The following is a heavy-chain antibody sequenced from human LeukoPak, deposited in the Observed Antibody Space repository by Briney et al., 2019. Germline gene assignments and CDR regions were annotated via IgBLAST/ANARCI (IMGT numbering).Heavy chain of an antibody. CDR3: ARVLGYSYGYWFDP. D-gene: IGHD5-18*01. CDR2: IKQDGSEK. V-gene: IGHV3-7*01. CDR1: GFTFSSYA. J-gene: IGHJ5*02. Sequence: GGSLRLSCAASGFTFSSYAMSWVRQAPGKGLEWVANIKQDGSEKYYVDSVKGRFTISRDNAKNSLYLQMNSLRAEDTAVYYCARVLGYSYGYWFDPWGQGTLVTVSS.